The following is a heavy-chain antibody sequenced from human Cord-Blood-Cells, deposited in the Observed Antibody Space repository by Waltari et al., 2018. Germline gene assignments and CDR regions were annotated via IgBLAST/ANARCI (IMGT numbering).Heavy chain of an antibody. CDR2: IHHSGST. J-gene: IGHJ2*01. Sequence: VQLPESGPGLVKPSEPMSHPCAVSGYSTSLGYSWVWIRQPPGKGLEWIGGIHHSGSTYYNPSLKRRVTISVDTSKNKFSLKLSSVTAADTAVYYCAREQAAAGMPGWYFDLWGRGTLVTVSS. D-gene: IGHD6-13*01. V-gene: IGHV4-38-2*02. CDR3: AREQAAAGMPGWYFDL. CDR1: GYSTSLGYS.